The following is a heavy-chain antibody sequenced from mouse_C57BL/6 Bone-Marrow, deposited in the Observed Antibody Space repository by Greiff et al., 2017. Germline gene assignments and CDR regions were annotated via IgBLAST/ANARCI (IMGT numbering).Heavy chain of an antibody. V-gene: IGHV1-85*01. CDR2: IYPRDGST. CDR3: ARVEFDDNSVNWYVDV. CDR1: GYTFTSYD. J-gene: IGHJ1*03. Sequence: VQLQQSGPELVKPGASVKLSCKASGYTFTSYDINWVKQRPGQGLEWIGWIYPRDGSTKYNEKFKGKATLTVDTSSSTAYMELHSLTSEDSAVYFCARVEFDDNSVNWYVDVWGTGTTVTVSS.